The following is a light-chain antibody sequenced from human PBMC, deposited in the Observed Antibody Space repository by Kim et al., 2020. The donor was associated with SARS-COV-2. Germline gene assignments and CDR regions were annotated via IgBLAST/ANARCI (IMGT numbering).Light chain of an antibody. CDR2: SAS. Sequence: DILMTQSPPSLSASIGDKVTITCRASQDIVNYLNWYQHKPGEAPKVLIYSASTLNSGVPSRFSGSGSGTDFTLTINSLQLEDFATYYCQESFTILFSFGPGTKVDIK. CDR1: QDIVNY. CDR3: QESFTILFS. V-gene: IGKV1-39*01. J-gene: IGKJ3*01.